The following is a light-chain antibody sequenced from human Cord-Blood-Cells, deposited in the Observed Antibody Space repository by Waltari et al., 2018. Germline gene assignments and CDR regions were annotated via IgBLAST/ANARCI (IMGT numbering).Light chain of an antibody. CDR2: QHR. V-gene: IGLV3-1*01. Sequence: SYELTQPPSVSVSPGQPASITCSGDKLGDKYACWYQQKPGQCPVPVIYQHRKRPSGIPERFSGSNSGSTATLTISGSQAMDEADYYCQAWDSSTAVFGGGTKLTVL. J-gene: IGLJ2*01. CDR1: KLGDKY. CDR3: QAWDSSTAV.